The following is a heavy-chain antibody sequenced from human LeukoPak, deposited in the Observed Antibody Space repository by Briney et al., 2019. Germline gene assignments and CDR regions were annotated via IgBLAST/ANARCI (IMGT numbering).Heavy chain of an antibody. V-gene: IGHV1-69*13. D-gene: IGHD2-2*03. CDR3: AMVGYCSSTSCLGREDYYYYGMDV. CDR2: IIPIFGTA. J-gene: IGHJ6*02. Sequence: GASVKVSCKASGGTFSSYAISWVRQAPGQGLEWMGGIIPIFGTANYAQKFQGRVTITADESTSTAYMELSSLRSEDTAVYYCAMVGYCSSTSCLGREDYYYYGMDVWGQGTTVTVSS. CDR1: GGTFSSYA.